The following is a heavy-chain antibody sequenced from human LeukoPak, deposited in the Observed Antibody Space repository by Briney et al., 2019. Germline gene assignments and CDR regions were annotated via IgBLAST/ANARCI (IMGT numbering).Heavy chain of an antibody. CDR1: GFTFSSYG. Sequence: GGSLRLSCAASGFTFSSYGMHWVRQAAGKGLEWVAVISYVGSNKYYAASVKGRFTFSRDNSKNTLNLQINSLRAEDTAVYYGTRRRYSSSWYYFDYWGQGALVTVSS. CDR3: TRRRYSSSWYYFDY. CDR2: ISYVGSNK. V-gene: IGHV3-30*03. J-gene: IGHJ4*02. D-gene: IGHD6-13*01.